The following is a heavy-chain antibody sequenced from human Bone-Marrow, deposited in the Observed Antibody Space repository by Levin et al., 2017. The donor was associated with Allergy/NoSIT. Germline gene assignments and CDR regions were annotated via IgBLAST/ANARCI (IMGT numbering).Heavy chain of an antibody. CDR1: GYTFTSYD. D-gene: IGHD3-3*01. CDR3: ARGRGSYYDFWSGYSTDY. V-gene: IGHV1-8*01. CDR2: MNPNSGNT. J-gene: IGHJ4*02. Sequence: ASVKVSCKASGYTFTSYDINWVRQATGQGLEWMGWMNPNSGNTGYAQKFQGRVTMTRNTSISTAYMELSSLRSEDTAVYYCARGRGSYYDFWSGYSTDYWGQGTLVTVSS.